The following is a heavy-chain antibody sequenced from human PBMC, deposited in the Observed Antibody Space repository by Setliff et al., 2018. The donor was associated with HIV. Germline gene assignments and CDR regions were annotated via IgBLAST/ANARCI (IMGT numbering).Heavy chain of an antibody. CDR3: ATGTAATGTGVGY. V-gene: IGHV4-31*03. CDR2: IYYSGIT. D-gene: IGHD6-13*01. Sequence: SETLSLTCTVSGGSISSGGYFWSWIRQHPGKGLEWIGYIYYSGITYYNPSLKSRVSISVDTSKNQFSLNLSSVTAADTAVYYCATGTAATGTGVGYWGQGALVTAPQ. CDR1: GGSISSGGYF. J-gene: IGHJ4*02.